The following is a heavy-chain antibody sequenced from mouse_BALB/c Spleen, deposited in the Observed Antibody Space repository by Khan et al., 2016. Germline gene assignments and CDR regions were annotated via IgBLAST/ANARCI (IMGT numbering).Heavy chain of an antibody. Sequence: KLLESGGGLVQPGGSLKLSCAASGFDFSRYWMSWVRQAPGKGLEWIGEINPDSSTINYTPSLKDKFIISRDNAKNTLYLQMSKVRSEDTALYYCGRLYYYGCVDYWGQGTTLTVSS. V-gene: IGHV4-1*02. D-gene: IGHD1-1*02. J-gene: IGHJ2*01. CDR3: GRLYYYGCVDY. CDR2: INPDSSTI. CDR1: GFDFSRYW.